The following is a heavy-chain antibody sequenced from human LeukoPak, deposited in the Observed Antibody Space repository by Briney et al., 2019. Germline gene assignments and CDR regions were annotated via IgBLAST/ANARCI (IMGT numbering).Heavy chain of an antibody. CDR1: GFTFSSYA. V-gene: IGHV3-23*01. D-gene: IGHD3-22*01. CDR2: ISGSGGST. J-gene: IGHJ4*02. Sequence: QSGGSLRLSCAASGFTFSSYAMSWVRQAPGKGLEWVSAISGSGGSTYYADSVKGRFTISRDNSKNTLYLQMNSLRAEDTAVYYCAKDRHYYDSSGYYSPFDYWGQGTLVTVSS. CDR3: AKDRHYYDSSGYYSPFDY.